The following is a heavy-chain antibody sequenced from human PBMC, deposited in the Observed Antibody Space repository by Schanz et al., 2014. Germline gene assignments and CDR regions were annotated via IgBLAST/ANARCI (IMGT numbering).Heavy chain of an antibody. J-gene: IGHJ4*02. CDR1: GFTFSSYG. CDR3: ARDHTTESYYSAGPPIDY. V-gene: IGHV3-33*01. D-gene: IGHD1-26*01. CDR2: IWYDGSNK. Sequence: QVQLVEPGGGVVQPGRSLRLSCAASGFTFSSYGMHWVRQALGKGLEWVAVIWYDGSNKYYADSVKGRFTISRDNSKNTLFLQMNSLRAEDTAVYYCARDHTTESYYSAGPPIDYWGQGTLLTVSS.